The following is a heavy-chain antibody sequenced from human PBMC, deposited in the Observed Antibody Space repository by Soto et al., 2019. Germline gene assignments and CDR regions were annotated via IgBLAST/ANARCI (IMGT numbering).Heavy chain of an antibody. J-gene: IGHJ5*02. Sequence: QVQLVQSGADMRKPGASLQLSCQTSGYPFTSYHVHWVRQAPGQGLEWLGVITPTEGRTRYSQKFQARVHMTRDTSSSTVYMELSSLSSEDTAIYFCARGREISFGYNWFEHWGQGTLVTVSS. V-gene: IGHV1-46*01. D-gene: IGHD3-3*01. CDR3: ARGREISFGYNWFEH. CDR1: GYPFTSYH. CDR2: ITPTEGRT.